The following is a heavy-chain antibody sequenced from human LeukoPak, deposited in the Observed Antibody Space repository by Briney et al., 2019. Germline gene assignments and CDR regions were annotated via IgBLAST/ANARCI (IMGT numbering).Heavy chain of an antibody. CDR2: MNPNSGNT. Sequence: ASVKVSCKASGGTFSSYAISWVRQAPGQGLEWMGWMNPNSGNTGYAQKFQGRVTMTRNTSISTAYMELSSLRSEDTAVYYCATSEKGGYSYGWNYWGQGTLVTVSS. CDR1: GGTFSSYA. V-gene: IGHV1-8*02. J-gene: IGHJ4*02. D-gene: IGHD5-18*01. CDR3: ATSEKGGYSYGWNY.